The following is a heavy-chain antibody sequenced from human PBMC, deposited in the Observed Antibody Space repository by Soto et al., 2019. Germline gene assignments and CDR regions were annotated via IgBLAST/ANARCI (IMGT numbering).Heavy chain of an antibody. V-gene: IGHV3-30*03. CDR1: GFNFGVFG. D-gene: IGHD6-19*01. CDR3: ALTRRSSLLEVAGPGFEY. Sequence: PGGSLRLSCAASGFNFGVFGMHWVRQAPGKGLEWLSVLSYEGSEEYYADSVRGRFTISRDNSKITLFLQMDSLRVDDTGVYYCALTRRSSLLEVAGPGFEYWGQGTLVTVSS. CDR2: LSYEGSEE. J-gene: IGHJ4*02.